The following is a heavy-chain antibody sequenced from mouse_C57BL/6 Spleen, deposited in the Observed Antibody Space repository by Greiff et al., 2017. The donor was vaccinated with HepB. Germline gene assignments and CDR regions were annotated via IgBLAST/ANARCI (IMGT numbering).Heavy chain of an antibody. Sequence: VQLQQSGAELARPGASVTLSCKASGYTFTDYEMHWVKQTPVHGLEWIGAIDPETGGTAYNQKFKGKAILTADKSSSTAYMELRSLTSEDSAVYYCTRSYGNYPHFDYWGQGTTLTVSS. D-gene: IGHD2-10*02. CDR1: GYTFTDYE. V-gene: IGHV1-15*01. CDR2: IDPETGGT. J-gene: IGHJ2*01. CDR3: TRSYGNYPHFDY.